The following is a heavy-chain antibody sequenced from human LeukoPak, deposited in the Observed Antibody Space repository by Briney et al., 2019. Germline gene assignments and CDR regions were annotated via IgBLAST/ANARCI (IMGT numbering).Heavy chain of an antibody. Sequence: ASVKVSCKSSGYTFNGYYMHWVRQAPGQGLEWMGWINPNNGGTKYAQNFQGRVTMTRDTSISTAYMELSRLRSDDTAVYYCARVVYYGSGRHPVKSWFDPWGQGTLVTVSS. CDR3: ARVVYYGSGRHPVKSWFDP. CDR2: INPNNGGT. D-gene: IGHD3-10*01. CDR1: GYTFNGYY. V-gene: IGHV1-2*02. J-gene: IGHJ5*02.